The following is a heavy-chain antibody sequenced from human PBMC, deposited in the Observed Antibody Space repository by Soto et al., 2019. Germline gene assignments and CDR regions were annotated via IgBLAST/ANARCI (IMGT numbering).Heavy chain of an antibody. J-gene: IGHJ4*02. V-gene: IGHV3-23*01. D-gene: IGHD6-6*01. CDR2: ISGSGGST. CDR1: VFPFISYP. Sequence: PGGSMRPSSSASVFPFISYPMSWVRPAPGKGLEWVSAISGSGGSTYYADSVKGRFTISRDNSKNTLYLQMNSLRAEDTAVYYCANHKTRRPIDEWGQGTLVTVSS. CDR3: ANHKTRRPIDE.